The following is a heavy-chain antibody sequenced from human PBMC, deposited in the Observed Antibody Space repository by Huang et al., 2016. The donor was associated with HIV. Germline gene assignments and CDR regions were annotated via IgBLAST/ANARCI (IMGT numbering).Heavy chain of an antibody. CDR2: IKPRGGGA. V-gene: IGHV1-46*02. D-gene: IGHD2-21*02. CDR3: ARDIRGDFDWSAFDY. J-gene: IGHJ4*02. Sequence: QVQLVQSGAEVKRPGASVKISCKASGYTFNSNYIHWVRQAPGQVLEWMGLIKPRGGGASYAQRFQGRITMTRDTSTSTVYLEVRSLRSDDTAVYFCARDIRGDFDWSAFDYWGQGTPVTVSS. CDR1: GYTFNSNY.